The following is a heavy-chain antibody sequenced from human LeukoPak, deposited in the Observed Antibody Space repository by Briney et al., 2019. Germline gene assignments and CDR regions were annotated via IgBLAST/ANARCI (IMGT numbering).Heavy chain of an antibody. Sequence: PGGSLRLSCAASGFTLSSYEMNWVRQAPGKGLEWVSYISSSGSTIYYADSVKGRFTISRDNAKNSLYLQMNSLRAEDTAVYYCARDTPPYYDYVWGSQGVFDSWGQGTLVTVSS. J-gene: IGHJ4*02. V-gene: IGHV3-48*03. CDR1: GFTLSSYE. CDR2: ISSSGSTI. CDR3: ARDTPPYYDYVWGSQGVFDS. D-gene: IGHD3-16*01.